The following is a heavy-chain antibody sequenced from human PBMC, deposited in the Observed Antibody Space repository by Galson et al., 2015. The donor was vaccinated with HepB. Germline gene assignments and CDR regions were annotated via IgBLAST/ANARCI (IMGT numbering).Heavy chain of an antibody. J-gene: IGHJ4*02. CDR1: GFTFNNYA. CDR3: ARGPGAAD. Sequence: SLRLSCAASGFTFNNYAMHWVRQAPGKGLDWVAVISFDGTNKYYADSVKGRFTISRDNSKNTLYLQMNSLRVEDTAVYFCARGPGAADWGQGTLVTVSS. CDR2: ISFDGTNK. D-gene: IGHD6-25*01. V-gene: IGHV3-30*04.